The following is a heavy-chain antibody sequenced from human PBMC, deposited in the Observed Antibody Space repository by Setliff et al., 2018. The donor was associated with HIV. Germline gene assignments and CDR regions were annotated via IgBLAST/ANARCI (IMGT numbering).Heavy chain of an antibody. CDR1: GGTFRKYS. Sequence: SVKVSCKASGGTFRKYSISWVRQAPGQGLEWVGGIIPIFGTANYAQKFQGRVTIIADKSTSTAYIELSSLRSEDTAVYYCAKTSPKDGYSSDFWGQGTPVTSP. D-gene: IGHD4-4*01. V-gene: IGHV1-69*06. CDR3: AKTSPKDGYSSDF. J-gene: IGHJ4*02. CDR2: IIPIFGTA.